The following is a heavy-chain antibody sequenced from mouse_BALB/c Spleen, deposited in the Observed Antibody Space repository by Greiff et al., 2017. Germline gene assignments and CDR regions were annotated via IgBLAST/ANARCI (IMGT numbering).Heavy chain of an antibody. CDR3: ARRTMDY. J-gene: IGHJ2*01. Sequence: VQLQKPGAELVKPGASVKLSCKASGYPFTSYWMHWVKQRPGQGLEWIGEIDPSDSYTNYNQKFKGKATLTVDKSSSTAYMQLSSLTSEDSAVYYCARRTMDYWGQGTTLTVSS. D-gene: IGHD1-1*02. CDR2: IDPSDSYT. V-gene: IGHV1-69*02. CDR1: GYPFTSYW.